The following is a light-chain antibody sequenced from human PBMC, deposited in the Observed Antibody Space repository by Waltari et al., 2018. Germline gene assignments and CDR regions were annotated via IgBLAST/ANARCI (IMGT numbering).Light chain of an antibody. CDR2: EDN. Sequence: QSALTQPASVSGSPGQSITISCTGTSSDVGGYDLVSWYQQHPGKAPKLMIYEDNKRPSGVSSHFSGSKSGNTVSLTISGLQADDEADYYCFSYAGTGTWVFGGGTKLTVL. CDR1: SSDVGGYDL. J-gene: IGLJ3*02. V-gene: IGLV2-23*01. CDR3: FSYAGTGTWV.